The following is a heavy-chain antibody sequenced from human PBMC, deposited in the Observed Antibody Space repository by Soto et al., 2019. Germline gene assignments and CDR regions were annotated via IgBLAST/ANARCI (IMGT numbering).Heavy chain of an antibody. J-gene: IGHJ5*02. D-gene: IGHD3-10*01. Sequence: QVQLQESGPGLVRPSQTLSLSCTVSGGSISNSANHWSWIRQHPGEALEWIGNIYYSGGTYYSPSLKGRVTMSIAASKNQFSLKLSSVTAADTAVYYCAKGVRRVPNWFDPWGQGTPVTVSS. CDR2: IYYSGGT. V-gene: IGHV4-31*03. CDR3: AKGVRRVPNWFDP. CDR1: GGSISNSANH.